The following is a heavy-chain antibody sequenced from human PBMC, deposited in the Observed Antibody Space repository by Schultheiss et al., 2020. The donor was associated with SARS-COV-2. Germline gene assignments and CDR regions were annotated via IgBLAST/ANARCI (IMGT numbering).Heavy chain of an antibody. V-gene: IGHV3-53*01. CDR3: AKGELYYYGSGSYSSHY. D-gene: IGHD3-10*01. J-gene: IGHJ4*02. Sequence: GESLKISCAASGFTFSIYNINWVRQAPGKGLEWVSVIYSGGTTYYADSVKGRFTISRDNSKNTVYLQMKSLRPEDTAVYYCAKGELYYYGSGSYSSHYWGQGTLVTVSS. CDR1: GFTFSIYN. CDR2: IYSGGTT.